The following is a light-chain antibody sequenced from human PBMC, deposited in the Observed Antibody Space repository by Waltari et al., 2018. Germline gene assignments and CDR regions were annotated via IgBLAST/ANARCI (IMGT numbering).Light chain of an antibody. J-gene: IGLJ1*01. CDR1: NRDVGSYNL. V-gene: IGLV2-23*02. Sequence: QSALTQPASVSGSPGQSITISCTGTNRDVGSYNLVSWYQQHPGKAPKLMIYGVSKRPSGVSKRFSGSKSGNTASLTISGLQAEDEADYYCCSYAGSSTSYVFGTGTKVTVL. CDR3: CSYAGSSTSYV. CDR2: GVS.